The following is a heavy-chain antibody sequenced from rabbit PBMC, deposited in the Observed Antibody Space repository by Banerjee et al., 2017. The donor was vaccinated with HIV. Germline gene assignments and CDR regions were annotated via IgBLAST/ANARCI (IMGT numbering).Heavy chain of an antibody. J-gene: IGHJ3*01. Sequence: QSLEESGGDLVKPGASLTLTCTASGFDFSGNVMWWVRQAPGKGLEWIACIDSGDGSTYYANWVIGRIANSKNSATTMALQKASLTAADTATYFCARDVGYGGASYAARLDLWGQGTLVTVS. CDR2: IDSGDGST. CDR3: ARDVGYGGASYAARLDL. V-gene: IGHV1S40*01. CDR1: GFDFSGNV. D-gene: IGHD8-1*01.